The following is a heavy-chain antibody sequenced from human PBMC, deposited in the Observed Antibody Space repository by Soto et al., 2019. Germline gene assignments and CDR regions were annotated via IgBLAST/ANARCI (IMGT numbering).Heavy chain of an antibody. Sequence: SSVKVSCKASGGTFSSYAISWVRQAPGQGLEWMGGIIPIFGTANYAQKFQGRVTITADESTSTAYMELSSLRSEDTAVYYCARDYYDSSGSLRGFDPWGQGTLVTVSS. J-gene: IGHJ5*02. CDR3: ARDYYDSSGSLRGFDP. D-gene: IGHD3-22*01. CDR1: GGTFSSYA. V-gene: IGHV1-69*13. CDR2: IIPIFGTA.